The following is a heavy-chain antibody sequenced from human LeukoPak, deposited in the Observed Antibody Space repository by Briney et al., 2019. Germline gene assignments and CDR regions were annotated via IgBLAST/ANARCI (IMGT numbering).Heavy chain of an antibody. CDR3: ARDRVVVIAYYGMDV. CDR1: GGSVSSGTSY. J-gene: IGHJ6*02. V-gene: IGHV4-61*01. Sequence: SETLSLTCTVSGGSVSSGTSYWSWVRQPPGKGLEWVGHVYNSGGTNYNPSLKSRVTITIGTSKNQFSLKLTSVTAADTAVYFCARDRVVVIAYYGMDVWGQGTTVTVSS. D-gene: IGHD2-21*01. CDR2: VYNSGGT.